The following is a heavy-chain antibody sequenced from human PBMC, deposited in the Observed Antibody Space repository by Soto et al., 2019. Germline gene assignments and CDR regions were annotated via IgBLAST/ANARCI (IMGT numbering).Heavy chain of an antibody. J-gene: IGHJ5*02. CDR1: GGSISSYF. V-gene: IGHV4-59*08. CDR3: ARYSRQTYYDILRWFDP. Sequence: SETLSLTCTVSGGSISSYFWSWIRQPPGKGLEWIGYIYYSGSTNYNPSLKSRVTISVDTSKNQFSLKLSSVTAADTAVYYCARYSRQTYYDILRWFDPWGQGTLVTVSS. CDR2: IYYSGST. D-gene: IGHD3-9*01.